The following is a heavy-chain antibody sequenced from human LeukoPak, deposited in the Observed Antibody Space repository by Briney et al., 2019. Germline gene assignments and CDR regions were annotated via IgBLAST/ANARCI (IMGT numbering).Heavy chain of an antibody. CDR3: ARARITMIVGAYYMDV. V-gene: IGHV4-4*07. CDR1: GGSISSYH. Sequence: SETLSLTCTVSGGSISSYHWSWIRQPAGKGLEWIGRIYTSGSTNYNPSLKSRVTMSVDTSKNQFSLKLSSVTAADTAVYYCARARITMIVGAYYMDVWGKGTTVTVSS. D-gene: IGHD3-22*01. CDR2: IYTSGST. J-gene: IGHJ6*03.